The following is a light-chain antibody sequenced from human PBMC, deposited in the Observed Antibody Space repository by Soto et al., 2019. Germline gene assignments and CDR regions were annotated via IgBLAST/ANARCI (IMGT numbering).Light chain of an antibody. CDR1: SSDVGGYNY. V-gene: IGLV2-14*03. J-gene: IGLJ1*01. CDR2: EVS. Sequence: QSALTQPASVSGSPGQSITISCTGTSSDVGGYNYVSWYQQHPGKAPKLMIYEVSNRPSGVSHRFSGSKSGNTASLTISGLQAEDEADYYCGSYASSSTSFGTGTKLTVL. CDR3: GSYASSSTS.